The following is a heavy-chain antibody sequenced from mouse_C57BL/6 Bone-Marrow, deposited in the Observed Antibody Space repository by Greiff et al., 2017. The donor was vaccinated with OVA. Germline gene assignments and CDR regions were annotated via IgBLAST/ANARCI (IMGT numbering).Heavy chain of an antibody. D-gene: IGHD1-1*01. CDR2: ISNGGGST. CDR1: GFTFSDYY. CDR3: ARHGYYGSRGEFAY. V-gene: IGHV5-12*01. J-gene: IGHJ3*01. Sequence: EVKLVESGGGLVQPGGSLKLSCAASGFTFSDYYMYWVRQTPEKRLEWVAYISNGGGSTYYPDTVQGRFTISRDNAKNTLYLQMSRLKSEDTAMYYCARHGYYGSRGEFAYWGQGTLVTVSA.